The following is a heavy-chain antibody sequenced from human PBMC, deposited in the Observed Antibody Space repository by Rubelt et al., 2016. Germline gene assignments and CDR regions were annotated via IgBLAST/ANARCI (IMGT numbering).Heavy chain of an antibody. J-gene: IGHJ4*02. Sequence: EVQLVESGGGLVQAGGSLRLSCAASGFTFSNYWMTWVRQAPGTGLEWVANIKEDGSDKHYGDSVKGRFTISRDNSNNMLYLQMNILRVEDTAVYYCTRDGWATQTSNFDYWGQGTLVTVSS. V-gene: IGHV3-7*01. CDR3: TRDGWATQTSNFDY. CDR1: GFTFSNYW. CDR2: IKEDGSDK. D-gene: IGHD1-26*01.